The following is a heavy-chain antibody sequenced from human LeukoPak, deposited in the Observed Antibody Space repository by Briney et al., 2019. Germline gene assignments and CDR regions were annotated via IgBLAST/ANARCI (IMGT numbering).Heavy chain of an antibody. J-gene: IGHJ4*02. Sequence: GASVKVSCKASGYTFTSYAMNWVRQAPGQGLEWMGWLNTNTGNPTYAQGFTGRFVFSLDTSVSTAYLQISSLKAEDTAVYYCAREGLTGWYSSGWHYDYWGQGTLVTVSS. CDR3: AREGLTGWYSSGWHYDY. D-gene: IGHD6-19*01. V-gene: IGHV7-4-1*02. CDR2: LNTNTGNP. CDR1: GYTFTSYA.